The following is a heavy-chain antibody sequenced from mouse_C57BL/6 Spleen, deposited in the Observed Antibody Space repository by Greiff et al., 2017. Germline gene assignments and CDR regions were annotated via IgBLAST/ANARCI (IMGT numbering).Heavy chain of an antibody. CDR3: ARNSNSSYWYFDV. CDR2: IWSGGST. V-gene: IGHV2-2*01. CDR1: GFSLTSYG. J-gene: IGHJ1*03. D-gene: IGHD2-5*01. Sequence: VMLVESGPGLVQPSQSLSITCTVSGFSLTSYGVHWVRQSPGKGLEWLGVIWSGGSTDYNAAFISRLSISKDNSKSQVFFKMNSLQADDTAIYYGARNSNSSYWYFDVWGTGTTVTVSS.